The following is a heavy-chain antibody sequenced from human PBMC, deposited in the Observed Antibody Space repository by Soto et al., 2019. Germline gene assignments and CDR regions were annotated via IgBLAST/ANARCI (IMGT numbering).Heavy chain of an antibody. CDR2: ISGSGNTT. V-gene: IGHV3-23*01. Sequence: EVQLLESGGGLVQPGGSLRLSCAASGFTFSSYAMTWVRRAPGKGLEWVSAISGSGNTTYYADSVKGRFNISRDSSKNTLYLQMNSLRAEDTAVYFCAKDLSSSWYPQYWGQGTLVTVSS. D-gene: IGHD6-13*01. CDR1: GFTFSSYA. CDR3: AKDLSSSWYPQY. J-gene: IGHJ4*02.